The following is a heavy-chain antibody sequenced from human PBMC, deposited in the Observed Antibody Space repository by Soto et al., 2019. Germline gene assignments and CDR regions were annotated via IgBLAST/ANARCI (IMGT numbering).Heavy chain of an antibody. V-gene: IGHV1-18*01. CDR1: GYTFTSYG. Sequence: QVQLVQSGAEVKKPGASVKVSCKASGYTFTSYGISWVRQAPGQGLEWMGWISAYNGNTNYAQKLQGRVTMTTDTSTSTAYRELRSLRSDDTAVYHCARDLYVEPAQYRLWFDPWGQGTLVTVSS. J-gene: IGHJ5*02. CDR3: ARDLYVEPAQYRLWFDP. D-gene: IGHD4-17*01. CDR2: ISAYNGNT.